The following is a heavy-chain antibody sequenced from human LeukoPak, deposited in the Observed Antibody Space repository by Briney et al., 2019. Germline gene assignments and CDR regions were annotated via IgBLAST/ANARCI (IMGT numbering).Heavy chain of an antibody. CDR3: ARHRMYYYDSSGRGVADAFDI. J-gene: IGHJ3*02. V-gene: IGHV4-39*01. D-gene: IGHD3-22*01. CDR1: GGSISSSSYY. CDR2: IYYSGST. Sequence: SETLSLTCTASGGSISSSSYYWGWIRQPPGKGLEWIGSIYYSGSTYYNPSLKSRVTISVDTSKNQFSLKLSSVTAADTAVYYCARHRMYYYDSSGRGVADAFDIWGQGTMVTVSS.